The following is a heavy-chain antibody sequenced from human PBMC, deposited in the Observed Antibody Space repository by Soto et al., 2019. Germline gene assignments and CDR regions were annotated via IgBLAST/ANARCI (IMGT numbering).Heavy chain of an antibody. CDR3: ARGRRRDGYNKNNWFDP. J-gene: IGHJ5*02. CDR2: IYYSGST. Sequence: SETLSLTCTVSGGSFSSSSYYWGWIRQPPGKGLEWIGCIYYSGSTYYNPSLKSRVTISVDRSKNQFSLKLSSVTAADTAVYNCARGRRRDGYNKNNWFDPWGQGTLVTVSS. V-gene: IGHV4-39*01. D-gene: IGHD5-12*01. CDR1: GGSFSSSSYY.